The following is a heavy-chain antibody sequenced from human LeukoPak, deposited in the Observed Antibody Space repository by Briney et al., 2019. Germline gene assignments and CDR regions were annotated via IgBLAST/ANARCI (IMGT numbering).Heavy chain of an antibody. J-gene: IGHJ4*02. CDR3: AKDWGYSTSQGYYFDY. CDR1: GFTFSSYA. D-gene: IGHD6-13*01. CDR2: IIGSGVAT. Sequence: QSGGSLRLSCAASGFTFSSYAVSWVRQAPGKGLEWVSSIIGSGVATYSADSVKGRFTISRDNSKNTLYLQMNSLRAEDTAVYYCAKDWGYSTSQGYYFDYWGQGTVATVSS. V-gene: IGHV3-23*01.